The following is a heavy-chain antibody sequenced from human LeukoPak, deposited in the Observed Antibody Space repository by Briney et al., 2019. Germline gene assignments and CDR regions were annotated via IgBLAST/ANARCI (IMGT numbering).Heavy chain of an antibody. D-gene: IGHD3-22*01. CDR3: AREYYDSSGIKYAFDI. J-gene: IGHJ3*02. CDR2: IDPDSGGT. Sequence: ASVKVSCKAPGYTFTDYYIHWVRQAPGQGLDWMGCIDPDSGGTKYGQKFQGGVTMTRDTSINTAYMELSRLRSDDTAVYYCAREYYDSSGIKYAFDIWGQGTMFTVSS. V-gene: IGHV1-2*02. CDR1: GYTFTDYY.